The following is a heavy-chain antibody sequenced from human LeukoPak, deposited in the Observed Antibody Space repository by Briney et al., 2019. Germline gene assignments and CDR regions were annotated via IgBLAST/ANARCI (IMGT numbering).Heavy chain of an antibody. J-gene: IGHJ4*02. D-gene: IGHD3-22*01. Sequence: SQTLSLTCTVSGGSISSGNYYWSWIRQPAGKGLEWIGRIYTSGSTNYNPSLKSRVTISVDTSKNQFSLKLSSVTAADTAVYYCAARYYYDSSGYIDELWGQGTLVTVSS. CDR2: IYTSGST. CDR1: GGSISSGNYY. CDR3: AARYYYDSSGYIDEL. V-gene: IGHV4-61*02.